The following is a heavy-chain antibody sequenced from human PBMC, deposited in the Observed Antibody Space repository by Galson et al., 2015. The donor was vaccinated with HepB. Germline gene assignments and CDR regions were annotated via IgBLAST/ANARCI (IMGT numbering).Heavy chain of an antibody. J-gene: IGHJ4*02. Sequence: SLRLSCAASGFTFSSYNMDWVRQAPGKGLEWVSYISSSSNTIYYADSVKGRFTISRDNAKNSLYLQMSGLRDEDTAVYYCARGRGYYFDYWGQGTLVTVSS. CDR1: GFTFSSYN. V-gene: IGHV3-48*02. D-gene: IGHD3-10*01. CDR2: ISSSSNTI. CDR3: ARGRGYYFDY.